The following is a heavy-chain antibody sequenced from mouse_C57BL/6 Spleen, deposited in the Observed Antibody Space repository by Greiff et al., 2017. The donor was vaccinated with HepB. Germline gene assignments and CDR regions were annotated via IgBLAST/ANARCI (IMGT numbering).Heavy chain of an antibody. J-gene: IGHJ2*01. CDR1: GFNINDYY. CDR3: TTGGLRGNYYFDY. D-gene: IGHD2-4*01. Sequence: DVQLQEPGAELVRPGASVKLSCTASGFNINDYYMHWVKQRPAQGLEWIGRIDPDDGDTEYAPKFQGKATLTADTSSNTAYLQLSSLTSEDTAVYYCTTGGLRGNYYFDYWGQGTTLTVSS. CDR2: IDPDDGDT. V-gene: IGHV14-1*01.